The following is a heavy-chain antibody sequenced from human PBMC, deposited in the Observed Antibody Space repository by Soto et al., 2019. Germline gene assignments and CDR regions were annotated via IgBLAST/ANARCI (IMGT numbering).Heavy chain of an antibody. CDR1: GGSFSGYY. V-gene: IGHV4-34*01. CDR2: INHSGST. Sequence: PSETLSLTCAVYGGSFSGYYWSWIRQPPGKGLEWIGEINHSGSTNYNPSLKSRVTISVDTSKNQFSLKLSSVTAADTAVYYCARGRDTTMVRGGPRAFDIWGQGTMVTVSS. J-gene: IGHJ3*02. CDR3: ARGRDTTMVRGGPRAFDI. D-gene: IGHD3-10*01.